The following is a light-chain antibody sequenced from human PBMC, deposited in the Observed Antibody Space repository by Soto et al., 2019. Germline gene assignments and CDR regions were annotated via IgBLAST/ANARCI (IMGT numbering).Light chain of an antibody. CDR1: QSLSSSY. CDR3: QRFGSSPIT. CDR2: GAS. V-gene: IGKV3-20*01. Sequence: EIVLTQSPGTLSLSPGDGATLSCRASQSLSSSYLAWYQQKPGQAPRLLLYGASTRATAIPDRFIGSGSGTDFTLTISRLEPEDFAVYYCQRFGSSPITFGQGTRLEIE. J-gene: IGKJ5*01.